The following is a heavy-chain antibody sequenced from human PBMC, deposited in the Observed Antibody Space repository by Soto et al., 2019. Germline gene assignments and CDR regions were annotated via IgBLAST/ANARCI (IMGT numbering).Heavy chain of an antibody. CDR2: IYYSGST. J-gene: IGHJ4*02. V-gene: IGHV4-59*08. Sequence: SETLSLTCTVSGGSISSYYWSWIRQPPGKGLEWIGYIYYSGSTNYNPSLKSRVTISVDTSKNQFSLKLNSMTAADTAVYYCASDYYYDSSGYSGYWGQGTLVTVSS. D-gene: IGHD3-22*01. CDR1: GGSISSYY. CDR3: ASDYYYDSSGYSGY.